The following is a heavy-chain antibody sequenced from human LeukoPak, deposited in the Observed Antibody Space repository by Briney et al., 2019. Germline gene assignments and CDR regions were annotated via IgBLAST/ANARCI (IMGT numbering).Heavy chain of an antibody. CDR3: AKGRGYSGYALQPY. CDR1: GFTFSLSA. J-gene: IGHJ4*02. D-gene: IGHD5-12*01. V-gene: IGHV3-33*03. CDR2: IWYDGSDK. Sequence: GGSLRLSCAASGFTFSLSAMHWVRQAPGKGLEWVAVIWYDGSDKYYADSVKGRVTISRDNSKNTLYLQMDTLRAEDTAVYYCAKGRGYSGYALQPYGGQGPLVTVSS.